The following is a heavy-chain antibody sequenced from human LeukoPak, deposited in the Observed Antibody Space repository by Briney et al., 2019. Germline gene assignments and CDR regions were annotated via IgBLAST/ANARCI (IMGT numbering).Heavy chain of an antibody. V-gene: IGHV3-48*03. CDR2: ISSSGSTI. CDR1: GFTFSSYE. Sequence: QPGGSLRLSCAASGFTFSSYEMNWVRQAPGKGLEWVSYISSSGSTIYYADSVKGRFTISRDNAKNSVYLQMNSLRAEDTAVYYCARGEYQLLHYYYYGMDVWGKGTTVTVSS. D-gene: IGHD2-2*01. CDR3: ARGEYQLLHYYYYGMDV. J-gene: IGHJ6*04.